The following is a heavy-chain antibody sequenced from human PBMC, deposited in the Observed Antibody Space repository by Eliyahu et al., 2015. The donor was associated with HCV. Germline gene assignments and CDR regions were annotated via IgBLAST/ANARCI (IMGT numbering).Heavy chain of an antibody. V-gene: IGHV1-46*01. D-gene: IGHD3-16*01. Sequence: QVQLVQXGAEVKKPGAAVXVSCKVSGYSFISNYXAWMXQAPGQGLEWMGIINPSGGSTTYXQKFQGRVTMTRDTSTSTVYMELSSLRSEDTAVYYCATLAVSGSYSFDYWGQGTLVTVSX. CDR1: GYSFISNY. CDR2: INPSGGST. J-gene: IGHJ4*02. CDR3: ATLAVSGSYSFDY.